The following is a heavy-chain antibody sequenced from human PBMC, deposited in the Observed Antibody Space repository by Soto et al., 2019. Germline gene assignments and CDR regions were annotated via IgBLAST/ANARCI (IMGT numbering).Heavy chain of an antibody. D-gene: IGHD3-16*02. Sequence: EVQLVESGGGLVQPGRSLRLSCAASGFTFDDYALHWVRQAPGKGLEGVSGISFNSGSIVYADSVKGRFTISRDNAKNSLYLQMNSLRAEDTAMYYCARDRYTIFNYMDVWGKGTTVTVSS. CDR1: GFTFDDYA. J-gene: IGHJ6*03. V-gene: IGHV3-9*01. CDR2: ISFNSGSI. CDR3: ARDRYTIFNYMDV.